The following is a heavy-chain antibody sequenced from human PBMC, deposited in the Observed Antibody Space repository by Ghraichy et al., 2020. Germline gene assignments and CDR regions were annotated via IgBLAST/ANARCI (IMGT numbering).Heavy chain of an antibody. Sequence: SGPTLVKPTQTLTLTCTFSGFSLSTSGVGVGWIRQPPGKALEWLALIYWNDDKRYSPSLKSRLTITKDTSKNQVVLTMTNMDPVDTAKYYCAHTTVMDPFDYWGQGTLVTVSS. J-gene: IGHJ4*02. V-gene: IGHV2-5*01. CDR1: GFSLSTSGVG. D-gene: IGHD4-11*01. CDR2: IYWNDDK. CDR3: AHTTVMDPFDY.